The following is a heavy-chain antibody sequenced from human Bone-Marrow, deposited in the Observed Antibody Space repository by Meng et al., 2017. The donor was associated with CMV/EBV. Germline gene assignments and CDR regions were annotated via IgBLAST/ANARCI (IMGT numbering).Heavy chain of an antibody. J-gene: IGHJ4*02. V-gene: IGHV1-69*05. D-gene: IGHD6-13*01. Sequence: SVKVSCKASGGTFSSYAISWVRQAPGQGLEWMGGIIPIFGTANYAQKFQGRVTITTDESTSTAYMELSSLRSEDTAVYYCAGGLYSSSWYGSDYFGYWGQGTLVTVSS. CDR3: AGGLYSSSWYGSDYFGY. CDR1: GGTFSSYA. CDR2: IIPIFGTA.